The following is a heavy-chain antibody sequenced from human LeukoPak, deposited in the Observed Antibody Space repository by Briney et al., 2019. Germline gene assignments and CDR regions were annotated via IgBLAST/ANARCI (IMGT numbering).Heavy chain of an antibody. CDR3: ARRSRWSSYFDY. Sequence: SETVSLTCAVSGASISSYYWGWIRQPPGKGLEYIGYIYYSGSTNYNPSLQSRVTISVDTSKIHFSLRLTSVTAADTAVYYCARRSRWSSYFDYWGHGTLVSVSS. CDR1: GASISSYY. D-gene: IGHD1-26*01. V-gene: IGHV4-59*08. CDR2: IYYSGST. J-gene: IGHJ4*01.